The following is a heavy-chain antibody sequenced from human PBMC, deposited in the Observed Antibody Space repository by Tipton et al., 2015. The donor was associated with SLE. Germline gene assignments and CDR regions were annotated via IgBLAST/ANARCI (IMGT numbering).Heavy chain of an antibody. D-gene: IGHD3-3*01. CDR2: IYYRGGT. CDR3: TRLNARDFWSGWSQYYFDL. Sequence: GLVKPSGTLSLTCAVSGGSISSSHWWTWVRQPPGKGLEWIGSIYYRGGTHYNPSLKSRVTISVGDTSKNQFSLKLSSVTAADTAVYFCTRLNARDFWSGWSQYYFDLWGQGTLVSVSS. CDR1: GGSISSSHW. V-gene: IGHV4-4*02. J-gene: IGHJ4*02.